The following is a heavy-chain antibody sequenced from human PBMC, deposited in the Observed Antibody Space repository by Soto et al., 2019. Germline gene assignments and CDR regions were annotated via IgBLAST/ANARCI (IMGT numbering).Heavy chain of an antibody. Sequence: EVQLLESGGGLVQPGGSLRLSCAASGFTFSSYAMSWVRQAPGKGLEWVSAISGSGGSTYYADSVKRRFTISRDNSKNTLYLQMNSLRAEDTAVYYCAKDQSVEAVAGTGVLFDYWGQGTLVTVSS. D-gene: IGHD6-19*01. CDR3: AKDQSVEAVAGTGVLFDY. V-gene: IGHV3-23*01. CDR2: ISGSGGST. J-gene: IGHJ4*02. CDR1: GFTFSSYA.